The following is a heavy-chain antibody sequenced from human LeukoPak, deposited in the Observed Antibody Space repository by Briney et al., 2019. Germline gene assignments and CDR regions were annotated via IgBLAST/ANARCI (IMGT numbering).Heavy chain of an antibody. Sequence: PGRSLSLSCAVYGFTFSSYGMHWVRQAPGKGLEGIADISYDGSNKDNADSVKGRFTISRDNSKNTLYLQMNSLRAEDAAVYYCAKDDSPFPDPAAGTFIDYWGQGTLVTVSS. V-gene: IGHV3-30*18. D-gene: IGHD6-13*01. J-gene: IGHJ4*02. CDR3: AKDDSPFPDPAAGTFIDY. CDR1: GFTFSSYG. CDR2: ISYDGSNK.